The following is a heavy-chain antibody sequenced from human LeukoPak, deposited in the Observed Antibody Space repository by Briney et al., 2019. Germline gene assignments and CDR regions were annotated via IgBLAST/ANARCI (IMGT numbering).Heavy chain of an antibody. V-gene: IGHV4-34*01. D-gene: IGHD5-24*01. J-gene: IGHJ4*02. Sequence: PSETLSLTCAVYGGSFSGYYWSWIRQPPGKGLEWIGSIYYSGSTYYNPSLKSRVTISVDTSKNQFSLKLSSVTAADTAVYYCARPAVEMATIPLDYWGQGTLVTVSS. CDR1: GGSFSGYY. CDR2: IYYSGST. CDR3: ARPAVEMATIPLDY.